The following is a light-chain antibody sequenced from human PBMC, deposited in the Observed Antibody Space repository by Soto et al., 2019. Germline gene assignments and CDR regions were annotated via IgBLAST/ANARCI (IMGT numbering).Light chain of an antibody. J-gene: IGLJ2*01. CDR3: QAWDNNSVV. CDR2: QDY. CDR1: KLGDKY. Sequence: SYELTQPPSVSVSPGQTASITCSGDKLGDKYACWYQQKPGQSPVLVIYQDYKRPSGIPERLSGSNSGNTATLTISGTQAMDEAAYYCQAWDNNSVVFGGGTKLTVL. V-gene: IGLV3-1*01.